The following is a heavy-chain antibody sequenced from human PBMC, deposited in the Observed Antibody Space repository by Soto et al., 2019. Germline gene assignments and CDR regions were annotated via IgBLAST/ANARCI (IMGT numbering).Heavy chain of an antibody. V-gene: IGHV3-21*01. CDR2: ISSSSSYI. Sequence: GWSLRRSCAASGFTCSSYSMNWFRQAPGKGLEWVSSISSSSSYIYYADSVKGRFTISRDNAKNSLYLQMNSLRAEDTAVYYCARGPTRAYYDFWSGYYPYYFDYWGQGTRVTSPQ. CDR3: ARGPTRAYYDFWSGYYPYYFDY. CDR1: GFTCSSYS. D-gene: IGHD3-3*01. J-gene: IGHJ4*02.